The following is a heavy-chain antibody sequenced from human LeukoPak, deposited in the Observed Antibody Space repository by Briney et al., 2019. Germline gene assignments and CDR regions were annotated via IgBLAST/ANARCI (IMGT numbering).Heavy chain of an antibody. V-gene: IGHV4-59*01. CDR3: ARLGYTYGPFDY. D-gene: IGHD5-18*01. J-gene: IGHJ4*02. Sequence: PSGTLSLTCTVSGGSISSYYWSWIRQPPGKGLEWIGYIYYSGSTNYNPSLKSRVTISVDTSKNQFSLILSSVTAADTAVFYCARLGYTYGPFDYWGQGTLVTVSS. CDR1: GGSISSYY. CDR2: IYYSGST.